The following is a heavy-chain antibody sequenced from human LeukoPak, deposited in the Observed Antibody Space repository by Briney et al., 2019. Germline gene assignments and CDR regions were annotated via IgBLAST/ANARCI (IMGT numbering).Heavy chain of an antibody. Sequence: GGSLRLSCAASGFTFSSYGMHWVRQAPGKGLEWVAFIRYDESDKYYGDSVKGRFTISRDKSKNTLYLQMNSLRVEDTAVYYCAKERAYGSGSYGFDYWGQGTLVTVSS. CDR3: AKERAYGSGSYGFDY. CDR1: GFTFSSYG. J-gene: IGHJ4*02. CDR2: IRYDESDK. D-gene: IGHD3-10*01. V-gene: IGHV3-30*02.